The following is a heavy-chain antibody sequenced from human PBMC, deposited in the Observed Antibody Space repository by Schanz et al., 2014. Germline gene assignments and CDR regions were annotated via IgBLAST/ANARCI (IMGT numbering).Heavy chain of an antibody. CDR3: AKDIAPLAARPGYGMDV. V-gene: IGHV3-33*06. CDR2: IWFDGNNK. D-gene: IGHD6-13*01. J-gene: IGHJ6*02. Sequence: QVQLVESGGSVVQPGRSLRLSCAASGFTFSAYGMHWVRQAPGKGLEWVAVIWFDGNNKFYADSVKGRFTISRDNSKNTLYLQMSSLRAEDTAVYYCAKDIAPLAARPGYGMDVWGQGTTVTVSS. CDR1: GFTFSAYG.